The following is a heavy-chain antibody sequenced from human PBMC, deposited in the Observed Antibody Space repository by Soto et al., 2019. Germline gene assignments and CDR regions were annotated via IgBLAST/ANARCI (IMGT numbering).Heavy chain of an antibody. Sequence: SETLSLTCTVSGSPISDNYWSWFRQAPGQGLEWVGYIYYTGTTTYNPSVKSRVTISLDTSKSQFSLILRSVTAADTAVYYCARLGDYYQALDYWGHGTLVTVSS. V-gene: IGHV4-59*08. D-gene: IGHD3-22*01. J-gene: IGHJ4*01. CDR1: GSPISDNY. CDR2: IYYTGTT. CDR3: ARLGDYYQALDY.